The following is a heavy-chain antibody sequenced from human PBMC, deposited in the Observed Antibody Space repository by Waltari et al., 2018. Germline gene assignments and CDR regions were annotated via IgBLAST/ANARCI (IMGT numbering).Heavy chain of an antibody. J-gene: IGHJ6*03. CDR2: INDSGRT. CDR3: ARVFGYYYHYMDV. CDR1: GGSLSGYH. D-gene: IGHD3-3*01. V-gene: IGHV4-34*02. Sequence: QVPLQQWGAGLSKPSETLSLTCGVSGGSLSGYHWTWIRQPPGKGLEWIGEINDSGRTTYIPSLESRVTVSLDTANNQFSLRVRSVTAADTAVYYCARVFGYYYHYMDVWGKGTTVTISS.